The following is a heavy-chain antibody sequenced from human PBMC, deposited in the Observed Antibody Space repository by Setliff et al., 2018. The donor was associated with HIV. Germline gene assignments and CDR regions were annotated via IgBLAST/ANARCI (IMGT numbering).Heavy chain of an antibody. CDR1: GLTFEYYA. CDR3: AKDLDIVVVPAAPDAFDI. V-gene: IGHV3-23*01. J-gene: IGHJ3*02. D-gene: IGHD2-2*03. CDR2: ISGSGDST. Sequence: LRLSCAAPGLTFEYYAMTWVRQAPGKGLEWVSGISGSGDSTYYAPAVKGRFTISRDNVKNILYLQMNNLRAEDTAVYYCAKDLDIVVVPAAPDAFDIWGQGTMVTVSS.